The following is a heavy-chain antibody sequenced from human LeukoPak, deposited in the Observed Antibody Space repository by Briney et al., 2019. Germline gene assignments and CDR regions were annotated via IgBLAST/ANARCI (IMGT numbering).Heavy chain of an antibody. CDR3: ARDRLTPYYYYYGMDV. D-gene: IGHD1-14*01. CDR1: GYTFNHNY. Sequence: ASVKISCKASGYTFNHNYLHWVRQAPGQGLEWMGWINPNSGGTNYAQKFQGRVTMTRDTSISTAYMELSRLRSDDTAVYYCARDRLTPYYYYYGMDVWGQGTTVTVSS. CDR2: INPNSGGT. J-gene: IGHJ6*02. V-gene: IGHV1-2*02.